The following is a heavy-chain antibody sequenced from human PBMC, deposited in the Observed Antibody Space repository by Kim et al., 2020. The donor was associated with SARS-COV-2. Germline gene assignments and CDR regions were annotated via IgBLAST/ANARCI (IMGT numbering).Heavy chain of an antibody. Sequence: SETLSLTCTVSGGSFSQYYWSWIRQSPGKGLEWIGFIHYGGNTKYRPSLKSRVTISVDTSTNQFSLTLASVTAADTALYYCARQGLWDRPQYDPVDGFDIWGQGKLVTVSS. CDR1: GGSFSQYY. CDR3: ARQGLWDRPQYDPVDGFDI. D-gene: IGHD1-26*01. V-gene: IGHV4-59*08. CDR2: IHYGGNT. J-gene: IGHJ3*02.